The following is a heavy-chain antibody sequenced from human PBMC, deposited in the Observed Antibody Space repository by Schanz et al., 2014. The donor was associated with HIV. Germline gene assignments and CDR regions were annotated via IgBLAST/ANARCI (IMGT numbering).Heavy chain of an antibody. V-gene: IGHV3-23*04. Sequence: EVQLVESGGGLVKPGGSLRLSCAASGFTFSSYGMSWVRQAPGKGLEWVSSISETGGSTYYAASVRGRFSISRDTSKETLSLQMNSLRAEDTAVYYCALVGVWYYYGMDVWGHGTTVAVSS. J-gene: IGHJ6*02. CDR1: GFTFSSYG. CDR2: ISETGGST. D-gene: IGHD2-8*01. CDR3: ALVGVWYYYGMDV.